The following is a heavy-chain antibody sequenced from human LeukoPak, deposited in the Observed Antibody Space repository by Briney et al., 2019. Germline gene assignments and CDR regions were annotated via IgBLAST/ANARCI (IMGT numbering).Heavy chain of an antibody. CDR2: VYYSGST. V-gene: IGHV4-59*01. J-gene: IGHJ4*02. Sequence: PSETLSLTCTGSGGSISSYYWSWLRQPPGKGLEGMGYVYYSGSTNYNPSLKSRVTISVDTSKNQFSLKLSSVTAADTAVYYCARGTMYFDYWGQGTLVTVSS. CDR1: GGSISSYY. CDR3: ARGTMYFDY. D-gene: IGHD3-3*01.